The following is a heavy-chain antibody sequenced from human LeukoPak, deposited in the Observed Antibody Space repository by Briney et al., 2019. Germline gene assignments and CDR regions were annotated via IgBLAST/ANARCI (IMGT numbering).Heavy chain of an antibody. CDR2: IYHSGST. CDR1: GGSISSGGYS. J-gene: IGHJ4*02. D-gene: IGHD6-13*01. Sequence: SETLSLTCAVSGGSISSGGYSWSWIRQPPEKGLEWIGYIYHSGSTYYNPSLKSRVTISVDRSKNQFSLELSSVTAADTAVYYCAAGSVYSSSWVPNFDYWGQGTLVTVSS. V-gene: IGHV4-30-2*01. CDR3: AAGSVYSSSWVPNFDY.